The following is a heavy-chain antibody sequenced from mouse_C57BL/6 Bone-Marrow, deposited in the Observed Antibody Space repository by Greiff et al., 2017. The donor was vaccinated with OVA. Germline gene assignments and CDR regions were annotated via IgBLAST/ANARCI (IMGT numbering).Heavy chain of an antibody. J-gene: IGHJ3*01. D-gene: IGHD2-12*01. CDR2: IYPGDGAT. Sequence: QVQLQQSGPELVKPGASVKISCKASGYAFSSSWMNWVKQRPGKGLEWIGRIYPGDGATNYNGKFKGKATLTADKSSSTAYMQLSSLTSEDSAVYFCAPLRAWFAYWGQGTLATVSA. V-gene: IGHV1-82*01. CDR3: APLRAWFAY. CDR1: GYAFSSSW.